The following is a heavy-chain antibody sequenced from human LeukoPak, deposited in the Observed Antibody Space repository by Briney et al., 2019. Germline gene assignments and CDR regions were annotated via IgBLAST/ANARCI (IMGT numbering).Heavy chain of an antibody. CDR1: GFTFSSYG. V-gene: IGHV3-30*18. CDR2: ISYDGSNK. Sequence: GRSLRLSCAASGFTFSSYGMHWVCQAPGKGLEWVAVISYDGSNKYYADSVKGRFTISRDNSKNTLYLQMNSLRAEDTAVYYCAKGGPIFGVVIIPLFDYWGQGTLATVSS. J-gene: IGHJ4*02. CDR3: AKGGPIFGVVIIPLFDY. D-gene: IGHD3-3*01.